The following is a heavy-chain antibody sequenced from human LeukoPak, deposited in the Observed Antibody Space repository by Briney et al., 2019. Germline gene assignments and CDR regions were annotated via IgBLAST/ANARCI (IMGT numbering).Heavy chain of an antibody. V-gene: IGHV4-31*03. CDR1: GGSISSGGYY. J-gene: IGHJ4*02. CDR3: ARVKVDYDFWSGYYTGMLDY. D-gene: IGHD3-3*01. CDR2: IYYSGST. Sequence: SETLSLTCTVSGGSISSGGYYWSWIRQHPGKGLEWIGYIYYSGSTYYSPSLKSRVTISVDTSKNQFSLKLSSVTAADTAVYYCARVKVDYDFWSGYYTGMLDYWDQGTLVTVSS.